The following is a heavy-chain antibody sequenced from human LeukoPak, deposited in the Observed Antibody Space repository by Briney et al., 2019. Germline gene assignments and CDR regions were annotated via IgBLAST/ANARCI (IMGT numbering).Heavy chain of an antibody. V-gene: IGHV1-18*01. CDR3: ARAGNYYTDYYYYMDV. Sequence: ASVKVSCKASGYTFTSYGISWVRQAPGQGLECMGWISAYNGNTNYARKLQGRVTMTTDTSTSTAYMELRSLRSDDTAVYYCARAGNYYTDYYYYMDVWGKGTTVTISS. CDR2: ISAYNGNT. J-gene: IGHJ6*03. CDR1: GYTFTSYG. D-gene: IGHD3-10*01.